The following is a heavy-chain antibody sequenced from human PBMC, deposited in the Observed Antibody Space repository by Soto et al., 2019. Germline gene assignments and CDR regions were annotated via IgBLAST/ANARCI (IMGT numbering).Heavy chain of an antibody. V-gene: IGHV3-30-3*01. D-gene: IGHD1-26*01. J-gene: IGHJ4*02. CDR2: ISYDGSNK. Sequence: GGSLRLSCAASGFTFISYAMHWVRQAPGKGLEWVAVISYDGSNKYYADSVKGRFTISRDNSKNTLYLQMNSLRAEDTAVYYCATAASGSYPPYWGQGTLVTVSS. CDR3: ATAASGSYPPY. CDR1: GFTFISYA.